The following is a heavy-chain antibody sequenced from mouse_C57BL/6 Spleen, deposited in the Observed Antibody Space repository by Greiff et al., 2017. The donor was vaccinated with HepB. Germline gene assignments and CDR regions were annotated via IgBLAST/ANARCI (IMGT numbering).Heavy chain of an antibody. Sequence: QVQLQQSGAELVRPGASVTLSCKASGYTFPDYEMHWVKQTPVHGLEWIGALDPETGGTAYNQKFKGKAILTADKSSSTAYMELRSLTSEDSAVYYCTRAYGSASYWYFDVWGTGTTVTVSS. CDR2: LDPETGGT. J-gene: IGHJ1*03. CDR3: TRAYGSASYWYFDV. CDR1: GYTFPDYE. V-gene: IGHV1-15*01. D-gene: IGHD1-1*01.